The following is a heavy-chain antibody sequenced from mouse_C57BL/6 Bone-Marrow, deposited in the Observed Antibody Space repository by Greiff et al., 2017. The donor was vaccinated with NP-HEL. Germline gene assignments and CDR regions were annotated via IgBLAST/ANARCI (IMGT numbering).Heavy chain of an antibody. CDR2: INYDGSST. V-gene: IGHV5-16*01. CDR3: AREGDGYYDWFAY. D-gene: IGHD2-3*01. J-gene: IGHJ3*01. Sequence: EVHLVESEGGLVQPGSSMKLSCTASGFTFSDYYMAWVRQVPEKGLEWVANINYDGSSTYYLDSLKSRFIISRDNAKNILYLQMSSLKSEDTATYYCAREGDGYYDWFAYWGQGTLVTVSA. CDR1: GFTFSDYY.